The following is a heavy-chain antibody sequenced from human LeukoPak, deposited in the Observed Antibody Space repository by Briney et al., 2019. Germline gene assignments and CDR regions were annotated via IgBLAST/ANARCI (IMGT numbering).Heavy chain of an antibody. CDR3: ARGYYHFDGSGYFDM. Sequence: GRSLRLSCAASRFTFLNYAVNWVRQAPGKGLEWVAIISYDGRNEYYAESVEGRFTTSRDTSRNMISLQMNSLRPEDTAVYYCARGYYHFDGSGYFDMWGQGTLVTVSS. J-gene: IGHJ4*02. CDR2: ISYDGRNE. D-gene: IGHD3-22*01. CDR1: RFTFLNYA. V-gene: IGHV3-30*14.